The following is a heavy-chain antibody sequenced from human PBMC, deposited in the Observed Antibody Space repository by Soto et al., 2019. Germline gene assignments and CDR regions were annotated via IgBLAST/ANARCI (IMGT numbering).Heavy chain of an antibody. CDR2: IHDSGST. J-gene: IGHJ2*01. V-gene: IGHV4-31*03. D-gene: IGHD4-17*01. CDR1: GGSISSGGYY. Sequence: QVQLQESGPGLVKPSQTLSLTCTVSGGSISSGGYYWSWIRQNQGKGLEWIGYIHDSGSTYSNPPLKSRFTISVDTSKNQFSLKLSSVTAADTAVYYCARSYGDFGWYFDLWGRGTLVTVSS. CDR3: ARSYGDFGWYFDL.